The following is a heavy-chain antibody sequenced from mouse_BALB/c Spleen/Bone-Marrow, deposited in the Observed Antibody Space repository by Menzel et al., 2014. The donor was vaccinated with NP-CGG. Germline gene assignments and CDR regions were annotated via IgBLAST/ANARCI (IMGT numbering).Heavy chain of an antibody. CDR3: ARGGGWLLSFDY. CDR1: GSTFSSYA. D-gene: IGHD2-3*01. Sequence: EVMLVESGGGLVKPGGSLKLSCAASGSTFSSYAMSWVRQTPEKRLEWVASISSGGSTYYPDSVKGRFTISRDNARNILYLQMSSLRSEDTAMYYCARGGGWLLSFDYWGQGTTLTVSS. J-gene: IGHJ2*01. CDR2: ISSGGST. V-gene: IGHV5-6-5*01.